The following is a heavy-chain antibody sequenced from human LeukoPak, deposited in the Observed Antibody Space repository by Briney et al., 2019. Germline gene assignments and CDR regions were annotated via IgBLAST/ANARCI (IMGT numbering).Heavy chain of an antibody. D-gene: IGHD2-8*01. CDR2: ISGSGGTT. V-gene: IGHV3-23*01. CDR1: GFTFSSYA. Sequence: GGSLRLSCAASGFTFSSYAMSWVRQAPGKGLEWVSGISGSGGTTYYADSVKGRFTISRDKSKNTLYLQMDSLRAEDTAVYYCAKDKYCTNGICYFDYWGQGNPGHRLL. CDR3: AKDKYCTNGICYFDY. J-gene: IGHJ4*02.